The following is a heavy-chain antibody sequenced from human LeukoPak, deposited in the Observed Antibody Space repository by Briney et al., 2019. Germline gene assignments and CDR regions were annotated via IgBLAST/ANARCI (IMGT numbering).Heavy chain of an antibody. CDR2: ISRSGNRT. Sequence: GGSLRLSCTVSGFTFRTYAMNWVRQAPGKGLEWLSGISRSGNRTYYADSVKGRFTISRDNSKNMVYLQMNSLTVEDAATYYCATRTMSAFDSWGEGTLLIVSS. V-gene: IGHV3-23*05. CDR1: GFTFRTYA. CDR3: ATRTMSAFDS. D-gene: IGHD5-24*01. J-gene: IGHJ4*02.